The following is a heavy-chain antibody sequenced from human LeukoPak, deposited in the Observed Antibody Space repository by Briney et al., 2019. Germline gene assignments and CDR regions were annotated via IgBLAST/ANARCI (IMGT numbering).Heavy chain of an antibody. D-gene: IGHD3-9*01. Sequence: SETLSLTCTVSGGSVSSGSYYWSWIRQPPGKGLEWIGYIYYSGSTNYNPSLKSRVTIPVDTSKNQFSLKLSSVTAADTAVYYCARDRDILTPYYYYGMDVWGQGTTVTVSS. CDR2: IYYSGST. V-gene: IGHV4-61*01. CDR3: ARDRDILTPYYYYGMDV. J-gene: IGHJ6*02. CDR1: GGSVSSGSYY.